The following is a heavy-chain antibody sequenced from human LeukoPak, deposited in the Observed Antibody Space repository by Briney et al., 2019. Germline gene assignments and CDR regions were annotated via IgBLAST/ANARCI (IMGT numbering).Heavy chain of an antibody. CDR2: INPNSGGT. CDR1: GYTFTGYY. Sequence: ASVEVSCKASGYTFTGYYMHWVRQAPGQGLEWMGWINPNSGGTNYAQKFQGRVTMTRDTSISTAYMELSRLRSDDTAVYYCARAQGFVVVVAATHYYYGMDVWGQGTTVTVSS. D-gene: IGHD2-15*01. CDR3: ARAQGFVVVVAATHYYYGMDV. V-gene: IGHV1-2*02. J-gene: IGHJ6*02.